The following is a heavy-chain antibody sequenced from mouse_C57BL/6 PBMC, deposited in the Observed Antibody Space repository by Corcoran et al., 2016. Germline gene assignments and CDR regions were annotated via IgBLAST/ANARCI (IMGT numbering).Heavy chain of an antibody. V-gene: IGHV9-3*01. Sequence: QIQLVQSGPELKKPGETVKISCKASGYTFTTYGMSWVKQAPGKGLKWMGWINTYSGVPTYADDFKGRFAFSLETSASTAYLQINNLKNEDTATYFCARCRHGKGYYFDYWGQGTTLTVSS. CDR1: GYTFTTYG. D-gene: IGHD2-1*01. J-gene: IGHJ2*01. CDR2: INTYSGVP. CDR3: ARCRHGKGYYFDY.